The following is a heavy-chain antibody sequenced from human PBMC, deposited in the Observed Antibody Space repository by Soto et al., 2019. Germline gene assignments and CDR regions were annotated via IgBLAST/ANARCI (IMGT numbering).Heavy chain of an antibody. J-gene: IGHJ4*02. CDR2: ITYDGSNK. D-gene: IGHD3-3*01. CDR3: ARGKRVLRFLEWSYYFDY. Sequence: QVQLVESGGGVVQPGRSLRLSCAASGFTFSSCAMHWVRQAPGKGLEWVAVITYDGSNKYYADSVKGRFTVSRDKSKNTLYLPVNSLRAEDTAVYYCARGKRVLRFLEWSYYFDYWGQGTLVTVSS. CDR1: GFTFSSCA. V-gene: IGHV3-30-3*01.